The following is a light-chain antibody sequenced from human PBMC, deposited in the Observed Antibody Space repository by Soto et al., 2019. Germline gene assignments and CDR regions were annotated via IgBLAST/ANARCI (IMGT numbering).Light chain of an antibody. J-gene: IGKJ4*02. Sequence: DIVLTQSPGTLSLSPGERATLSCRASRGVSGNLAWYQQKPGQAPRLLIYGTSSRATGFPDRFSGSGSGTDFTLTISRLEPEDFAVYYCQQYDNSPLTFGGGTKVDIK. CDR2: GTS. V-gene: IGKV3-20*01. CDR3: QQYDNSPLT. CDR1: RGVSGN.